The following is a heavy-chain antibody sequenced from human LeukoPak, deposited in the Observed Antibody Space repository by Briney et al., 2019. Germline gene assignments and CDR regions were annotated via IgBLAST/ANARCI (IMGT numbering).Heavy chain of an antibody. Sequence: GGSLRLSCAASGFTFSSYAMSWVRQAPGKGLERVSAISGSGGSTYYADSVKGRFTISRDNSKNTLYLQMNSLRAEDTAVYYCAKKGGYDSSGYYYVDYWGQGTLVTVSS. CDR1: GFTFSSYA. CDR3: AKKGGYDSSGYYYVDY. D-gene: IGHD3-22*01. J-gene: IGHJ4*02. CDR2: ISGSGGST. V-gene: IGHV3-23*01.